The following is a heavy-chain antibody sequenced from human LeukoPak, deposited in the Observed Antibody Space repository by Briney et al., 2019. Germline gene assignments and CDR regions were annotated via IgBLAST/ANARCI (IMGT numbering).Heavy chain of an antibody. J-gene: IGHJ4*02. CDR3: AGAAAFDY. D-gene: IGHD6-13*01. V-gene: IGHV4-59*11. Sequence: SETLSLTCAVSADSFSSHYWTWIRQAPGKGLEWIGYISYIGSTNYNPSLKSRVTISIDTSKNQFSLKLSSVTAADTAVYYCAGAAAFDYWGQGTLVTVSS. CDR2: ISYIGST. CDR1: ADSFSSHY.